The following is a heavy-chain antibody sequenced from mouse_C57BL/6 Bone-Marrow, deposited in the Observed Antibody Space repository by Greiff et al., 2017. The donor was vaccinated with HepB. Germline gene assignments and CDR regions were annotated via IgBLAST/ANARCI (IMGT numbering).Heavy chain of an antibody. CDR1: GFNIKNTY. J-gene: IGHJ1*03. CDR2: IDPANGNT. V-gene: IGHV14-3*01. Sequence: EVQLQQSVAELVRPGASVKLSCTASGFNIKNTYMHWVKQRPEQGLEWIGRIDPANGNTKYAPKFQGQATITADTSSNTAYLQLSSLTSEDTAIYYCARGGYYSNLNWYFDVWGTGTTVTVSS. CDR3: ARGGYYSNLNWYFDV. D-gene: IGHD2-5*01.